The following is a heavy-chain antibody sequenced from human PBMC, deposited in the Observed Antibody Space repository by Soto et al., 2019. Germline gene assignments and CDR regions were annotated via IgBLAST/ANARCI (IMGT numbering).Heavy chain of an antibody. CDR2: IDPSNSYA. V-gene: IGHV5-10-1*01. CDR3: VTHQAGSGNSKFDS. D-gene: IGHD3-10*01. Sequence: PGESLKISCQAFEYSFTVFWISWVRQVPGKGLEWMGRIDPSNSYASFSPSFQGHVTISVERSTSTAYLQWDTLRASDSAMYFCVTHQAGSGNSKFDSWGQRTQVTLSS. J-gene: IGHJ4*02. CDR1: EYSFTVFW.